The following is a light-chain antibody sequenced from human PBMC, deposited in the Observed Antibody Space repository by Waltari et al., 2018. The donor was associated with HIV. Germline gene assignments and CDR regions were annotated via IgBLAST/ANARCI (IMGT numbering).Light chain of an antibody. CDR3: QAWDSCTVV. CDR2: HDT. V-gene: IGLV3-1*01. CDR1: NLGGKY. J-gene: IGLJ2*01. Sequence: SYDLTRPPPVSVSPGQPASIPAPGDNLGGKYVSWYQQSPGQSPVLVIYHDTKRPSGIPERFSGSNSGNTATLTIGETQVLDEADYYCQAWDSCTVVFGGGTKLTVL.